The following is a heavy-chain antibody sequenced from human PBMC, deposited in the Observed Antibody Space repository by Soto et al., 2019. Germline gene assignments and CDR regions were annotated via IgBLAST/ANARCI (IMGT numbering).Heavy chain of an antibody. D-gene: IGHD4-4*01. CDR3: ARCPGYSNYGRGYYYGMDV. J-gene: IGHJ6*02. CDR1: GGSISSYY. CDR2: IYYSGST. V-gene: IGHV4-59*01. Sequence: PSETLSLTCTVSGGSISSYYWSWIRQPPGKGLEWIGYIYYSGSTNYNPSLKSRVTISVDTSKNQFSLKLSSVTAADTAVYYCARCPGYSNYGRGYYYGMDVWGQGTTVTVSS.